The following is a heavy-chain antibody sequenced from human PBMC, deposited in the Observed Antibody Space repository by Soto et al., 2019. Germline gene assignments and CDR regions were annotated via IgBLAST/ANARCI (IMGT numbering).Heavy chain of an antibody. V-gene: IGHV1-69*06. CDR3: ARRGLSWGYCSRKSCYLNGMDV. CDR1: GGTFSSYA. Sequence: VKVSCKASGGTFSSYAISWVRQAPGQGLEWMGGIIPIFGTANYAQKFQGRVTITADKSTSTAYMELSSLRSEDTAVYYCARRGLSWGYCSRKSCYLNGMDVWGQGTTVTVSS. CDR2: IIPIFGTA. J-gene: IGHJ6*02. D-gene: IGHD2-2*01.